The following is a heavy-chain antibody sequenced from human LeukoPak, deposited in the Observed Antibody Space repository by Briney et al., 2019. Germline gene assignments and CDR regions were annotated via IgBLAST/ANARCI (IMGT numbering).Heavy chain of an antibody. D-gene: IGHD6-19*01. J-gene: IGHJ6*02. CDR3: AKDGGWRYCYGMDV. CDR2: ISWNSGSI. V-gene: IGHV3-9*01. Sequence: GRSLRLSCAASGFTFDDYAMHWVRQAPGKGLEWVSGISWNSGSIGYADSVKGRFTISRDNAKNSLYLQMNSLRAEDTALYYCAKDGGWRYCYGMDVWGQGTTVTVSS. CDR1: GFTFDDYA.